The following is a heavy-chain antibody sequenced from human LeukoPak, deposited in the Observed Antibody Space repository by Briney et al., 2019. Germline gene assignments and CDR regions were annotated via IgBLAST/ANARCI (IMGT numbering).Heavy chain of an antibody. Sequence: SETLSLTCTVSGGSISSSSYYWGWIRQPPGKGLEWIGSIYYSGSTYYNPSLKSRVTISVYTSKNQFSLKLSSVTAADTAVYYCARGPHYDSSGLSYNWFDPWGQGTLVTVSS. CDR3: ARGPHYDSSGLSYNWFDP. CDR2: IYYSGST. D-gene: IGHD3-22*01. CDR1: GGSISSSSYY. J-gene: IGHJ5*02. V-gene: IGHV4-39*07.